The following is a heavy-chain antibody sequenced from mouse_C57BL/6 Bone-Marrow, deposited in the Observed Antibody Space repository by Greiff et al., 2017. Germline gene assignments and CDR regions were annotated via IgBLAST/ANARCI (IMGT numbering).Heavy chain of an antibody. CDR3: ARNGRGYFDY. J-gene: IGHJ2*01. CDR2: ISDGGSYT. V-gene: IGHV5-4*01. D-gene: IGHD1-1*01. Sequence: EVQLVESGGGLVKPGGSLKLSCAASGFTFSSYAMSWVRQTPEKRLEWVATISDGGSYTYCPDNVKGRFTISRDNAKNNLYLQMSHLKSEDTAMYYCARNGRGYFDYWGQGTTLTVSS. CDR1: GFTFSSYA.